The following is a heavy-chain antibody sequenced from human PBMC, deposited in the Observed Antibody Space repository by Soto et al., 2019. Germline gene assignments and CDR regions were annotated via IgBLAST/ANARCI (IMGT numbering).Heavy chain of an antibody. Sequence: GGSLRLSCVASGFTFSIYAMSWVRHAPGKGLEWVSAITGDGGDTFHADSVRGRLTISRDNSRNTLYLQMDSLRAEDTALYYCAKGSATSRPYYFDYWGQGTLVTVSS. V-gene: IGHV3-23*01. J-gene: IGHJ4*02. CDR3: AKGSATSRPYYFDY. CDR2: ITGDGGDT. CDR1: GFTFSIYA.